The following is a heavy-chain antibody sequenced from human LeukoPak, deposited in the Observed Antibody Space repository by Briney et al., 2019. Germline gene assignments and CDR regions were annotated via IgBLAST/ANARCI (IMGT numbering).Heavy chain of an antibody. CDR1: RGTFSSYI. CDR3: AIEGSYDSSGYSPYNYSYMDV. CDR2: IIPAFCTA. V-gene: IGHV1-69*05. Sequence: SVKVSCKGSRGTFSSYIISWVRQAPGQGLEWMGGIIPAFCTAHYPQKFQGRVTFTTDESTATAYMEPRSLRSEGPAVYYCAIEGSYDSSGYSPYNYSYMDVWGKGTAVTVSS. J-gene: IGHJ6*03. D-gene: IGHD3-22*01.